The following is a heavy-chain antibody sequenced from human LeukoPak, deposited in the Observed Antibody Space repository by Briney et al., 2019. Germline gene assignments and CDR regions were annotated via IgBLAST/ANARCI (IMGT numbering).Heavy chain of an antibody. CDR2: IFHSGTT. CDR1: GGSISSTHW. Sequence: SETLSLTCAVSGGSISSTHWWNGVRQPPGKGVEWSGEIFHSGTTNYNQSLKRPVTISIDKSKNQFSLKLRSVTAADTAVYYCARGQWLLGGGDHDAFDIWGQGTMVTVSS. J-gene: IGHJ3*02. CDR3: ARGQWLLGGGDHDAFDI. V-gene: IGHV4-4*02. D-gene: IGHD6-19*01.